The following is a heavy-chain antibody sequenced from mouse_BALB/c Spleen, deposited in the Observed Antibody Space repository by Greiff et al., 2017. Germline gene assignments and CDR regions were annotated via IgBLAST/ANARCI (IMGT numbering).Heavy chain of an antibody. Sequence: LQQSGSELVRPGASVKLSCKASGYTFTSYWMHWVKQRHGQGLEWIGNIYPGSGSTNYDEKFKSKGTLTVDTSSSTAYMHLSSLTSEDSAVYYCTRSGWLRGGAFDYWGQGTTLTVAA. CDR2: IYPGSGST. J-gene: IGHJ2*01. V-gene: IGHV1S22*01. CDR3: TRSGWLRGGAFDY. CDR1: GYTFTSYW. D-gene: IGHD2-2*01.